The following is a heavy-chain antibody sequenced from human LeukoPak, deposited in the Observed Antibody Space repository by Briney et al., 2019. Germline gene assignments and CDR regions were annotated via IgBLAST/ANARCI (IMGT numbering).Heavy chain of an antibody. CDR2: IYYSGST. D-gene: IGHD6-6*01. CDR1: GGSISSYY. Sequence: PSETLSLTCTVSGGSISSYYWSWIRQPPGKGLEWIGYIYYSGSTNYNPSLKSRVTISVDTSKNQFSLKLSSVTAADTAVHYCARSIAARRYNWFDPWGQGTLVTVSS. V-gene: IGHV4-59*01. CDR3: ARSIAARRYNWFDP. J-gene: IGHJ5*02.